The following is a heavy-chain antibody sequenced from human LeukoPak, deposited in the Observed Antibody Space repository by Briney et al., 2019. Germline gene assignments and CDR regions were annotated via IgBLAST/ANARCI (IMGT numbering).Heavy chain of an antibody. V-gene: IGHV3-21*01. CDR2: ISSSSSYI. J-gene: IGHJ4*02. Sequence: GGSLRLSCAASGFTFSSYAMSWVRQAPGKGLEWVSSISSSSSYIYYADSVKGRFTISRDNAKNSLYLQMNSLRAEDTAVYYCARVGYYYDSSGYFDYWGQGTLVTVSS. D-gene: IGHD3-22*01. CDR3: ARVGYYYDSSGYFDY. CDR1: GFTFSSYA.